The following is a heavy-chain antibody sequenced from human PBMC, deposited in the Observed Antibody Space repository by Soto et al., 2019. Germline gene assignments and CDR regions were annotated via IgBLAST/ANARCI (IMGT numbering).Heavy chain of an antibody. D-gene: IGHD1-1*01. V-gene: IGHV4-59*01. CDR2: IYYSGST. Sequence: SETLSLTCTVSGGSISSYYWSWIRQPPGKGLEWIGYIYYSGSTNYNPSLKSRVTISVDTSKNQFSLKLSSVTAADTAVYYCARGSNGRGAFDIWGQGTMVTVSS. CDR3: ARGSNGRGAFDI. J-gene: IGHJ3*02. CDR1: GGSISSYY.